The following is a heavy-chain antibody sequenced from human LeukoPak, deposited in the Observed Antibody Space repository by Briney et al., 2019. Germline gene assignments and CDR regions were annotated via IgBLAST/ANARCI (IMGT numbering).Heavy chain of an antibody. CDR2: IKEDGSKK. CDR3: ATPLGYYDSSGYHQGGD. J-gene: IGHJ4*02. D-gene: IGHD3-22*01. V-gene: IGHV3-7*03. CDR1: GFTFSSYW. Sequence: GGSLRLSCAASGFTFSSYWMTWVRQAPGKGLEWVANIKEDGSKKNYVDSVKGRFTISRDNAKNSLYLQMNSLRAEDTAVYYCATPLGYYDSSGYHQGGDWGQGTLVTVSS.